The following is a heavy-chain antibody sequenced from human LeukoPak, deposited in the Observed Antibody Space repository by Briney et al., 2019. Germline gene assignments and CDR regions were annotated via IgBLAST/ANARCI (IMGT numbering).Heavy chain of an antibody. CDR2: IYSGGST. CDR1: GFTFSGYA. D-gene: IGHD3-10*01. J-gene: IGHJ4*02. CDR3: AATSVRYFDY. Sequence: GGSLRLSCAASGFTFSGYAMNWVRQAPGKGLEWVSVIYSGGSTYYADSVKGRFTISRDNSKNTLYLQMNSLRAEDTAVYYCAATSVRYFDYWGQGTLVTVSS. V-gene: IGHV3-53*01.